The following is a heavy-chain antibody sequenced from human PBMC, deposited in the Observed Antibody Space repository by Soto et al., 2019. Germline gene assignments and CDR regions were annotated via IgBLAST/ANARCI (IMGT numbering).Heavy chain of an antibody. V-gene: IGHV3-43D*04. Sequence: HPGGSLRLSCAASGFTFDDYAMHWVRQGPGKGLEWVSLISWDGGSTYYADSVEGRFTISRDNSKNSLYLQMNSLRADDTALYYCAKGPKRLMITFFDYWGQGTLVTVSS. J-gene: IGHJ4*02. CDR2: ISWDGGST. CDR1: GFTFDDYA. D-gene: IGHD3-16*01. CDR3: AKGPKRLMITFFDY.